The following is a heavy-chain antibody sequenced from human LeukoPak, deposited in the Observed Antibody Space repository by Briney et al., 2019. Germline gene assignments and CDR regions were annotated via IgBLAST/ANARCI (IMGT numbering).Heavy chain of an antibody. CDR1: GFTFRTYA. D-gene: IGHD2-15*01. Sequence: GGSLRLSCGGSGFTFRTYAMSWFRQAPGRGLEWVSAITGSGGGTYYADSVKGRFTISRDNSKNTLYLQMNSLRAEDTAIYYCAKDRLLPLDYFDYWDQGTLVTVSS. V-gene: IGHV3-23*01. CDR3: AKDRLLPLDYFDY. J-gene: IGHJ4*02. CDR2: ITGSGGGT.